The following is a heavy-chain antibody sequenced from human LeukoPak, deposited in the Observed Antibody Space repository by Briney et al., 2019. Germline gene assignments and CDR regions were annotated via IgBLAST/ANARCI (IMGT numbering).Heavy chain of an antibody. CDR3: ARSWDARLNFDY. D-gene: IGHD1-26*01. V-gene: IGHV3-66*02. CDR2: IHSGGST. J-gene: IGHJ4*02. Sequence: GGSLRLSCAPSGFIVSNNYMNWVRQAPGKGLEWVSVIHSGGSTYYADSVKGRFTISRDNSKNTVNLQMNDLRAEDTAVYYCARSWDARLNFDYWGQGILVTVSS. CDR1: GFIVSNNY.